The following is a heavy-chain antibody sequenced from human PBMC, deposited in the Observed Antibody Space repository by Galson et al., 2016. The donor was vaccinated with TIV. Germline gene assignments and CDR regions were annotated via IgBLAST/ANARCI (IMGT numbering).Heavy chain of an antibody. Sequence: SETLSLTCAVSGYSISRGFYWAWIRQPPGKGLAWMGTIYHGGSTYFNPSLKSRVAISVDTSKNQFSLKLTSVTASDTAVYYCARGTGFSYGFWYWGQGALVTVSS. CDR1: GYSISRGFY. CDR3: ARGTGFSYGFWY. V-gene: IGHV4-38-2*01. J-gene: IGHJ4*02. CDR2: IYHGGST. D-gene: IGHD5-18*01.